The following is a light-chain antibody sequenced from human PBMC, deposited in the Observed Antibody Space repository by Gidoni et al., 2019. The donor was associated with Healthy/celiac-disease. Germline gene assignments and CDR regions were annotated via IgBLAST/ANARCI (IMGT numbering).Light chain of an antibody. CDR2: QDS. CDR1: KLGDKY. Sequence: SYELTPLPSVSVPPGQTAIITCSGDKLGDKYACWYQQKPGQSPVLVIYQDSKRPSGIPERFSGSNSGNTATLTISGTQAMDEADYYCQAWDSSTGIFGGGTKLTVL. V-gene: IGLV3-1*01. J-gene: IGLJ2*01. CDR3: QAWDSSTGI.